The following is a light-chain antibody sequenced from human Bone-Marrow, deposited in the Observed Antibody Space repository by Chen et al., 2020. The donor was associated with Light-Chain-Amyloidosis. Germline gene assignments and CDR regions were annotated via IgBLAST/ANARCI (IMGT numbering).Light chain of an antibody. CDR1: PSVSSSY. CDR3: QQYGRWAHT. CDR2: DAS. J-gene: IGKJ2*01. Sequence: ELVLTQPPATLSLSPGERDTLSCEASPSVSSSYLACYQQKPGLAPRLLIDDASSRGTGIPDSGSGRGSWTGFTLTSRRLEPEDCAVYYWQQYGRWAHTVG. V-gene: IGKV3D-20*01.